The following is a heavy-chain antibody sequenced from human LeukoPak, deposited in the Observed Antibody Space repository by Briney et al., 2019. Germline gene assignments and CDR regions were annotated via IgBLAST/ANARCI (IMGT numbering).Heavy chain of an antibody. Sequence: GGSLRLSCAASGFTFSSYSMNWVRQAPGKGLEWVSSISSSSYIYYADSVKGRFTISRDNAKNSLYLQMNSLRAEDTAVYYCARAAGIPYYFDYWGQGTLVTVSS. CDR2: ISSSSYI. D-gene: IGHD2-2*02. V-gene: IGHV3-21*01. J-gene: IGHJ4*02. CDR1: GFTFSSYS. CDR3: ARAAGIPYYFDY.